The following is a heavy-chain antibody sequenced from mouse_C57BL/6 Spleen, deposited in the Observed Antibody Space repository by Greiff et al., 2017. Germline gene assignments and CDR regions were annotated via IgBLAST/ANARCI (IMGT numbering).Heavy chain of an antibody. Sequence: QVQLQQPGAELVKPGASVKVSCKASGYTFPSYWMHWVKQRPGQGLEWIGRIRPSDSDTNYNQKFTGKATLTVDKSSSTAYMQLSSLTSEDSAVYYCAMGNYVCWFAYWGQGTLVTVSA. J-gene: IGHJ3*01. V-gene: IGHV1-74*01. CDR2: IRPSDSDT. CDR3: AMGNYVCWFAY. D-gene: IGHD2-1*01. CDR1: GYTFPSYW.